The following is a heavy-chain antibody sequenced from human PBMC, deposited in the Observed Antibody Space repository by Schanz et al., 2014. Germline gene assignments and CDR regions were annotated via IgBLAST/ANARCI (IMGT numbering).Heavy chain of an antibody. J-gene: IGHJ3*01. CDR1: GFTFSGYA. V-gene: IGHV3-48*01. D-gene: IGHD3-9*01. Sequence: EVQLLESGGGLVQPGGSLRISCAASGFTFSGYAMSWVRQAPAKGLEWVSCISSSSGTIYYADSVKGRFTISRDNTKNFRYRQKNGVGAEDATVYFGARDDERDWSSPRHDACDVWGQGTVVTVS. CDR2: ISSSSGTI. CDR3: ARDDERDWSSPRHDACDV.